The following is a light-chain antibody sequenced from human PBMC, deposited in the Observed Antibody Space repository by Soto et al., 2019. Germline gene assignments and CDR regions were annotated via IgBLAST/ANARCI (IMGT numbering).Light chain of an antibody. J-gene: IGKJ2*01. CDR1: QGIGST. V-gene: IGKV3-15*01. Sequence: EIVLTQSPATLSVSPGERVALSCRASQGIGSTLAWYRQQPGQAPGLLIYDSNIRATGVPARFSGTRSGTEFTLTISGLQSEDFATYYCQQANSFPYTFGQGTKVDIK. CDR3: QQANSFPYT. CDR2: DSN.